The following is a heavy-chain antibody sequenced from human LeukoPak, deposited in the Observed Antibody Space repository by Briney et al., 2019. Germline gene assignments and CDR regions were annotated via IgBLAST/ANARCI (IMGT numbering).Heavy chain of an antibody. D-gene: IGHD2-15*01. CDR2: ISAYNGNT. CDR3: ARDIVVVVAAIFPYYYYGMDV. Sequence: ASVKVSCKPSGYTFTAYYLHWVRQAPGQGLEWMGWISAYNGNTNYAQKLQGRVTMTTDTSTSTAYMELRSLRSDDTAVYYCARDIVVVVAAIFPYYYYGMDVWGQGTTVTVSS. J-gene: IGHJ6*02. V-gene: IGHV1-18*04. CDR1: GYTFTAYY.